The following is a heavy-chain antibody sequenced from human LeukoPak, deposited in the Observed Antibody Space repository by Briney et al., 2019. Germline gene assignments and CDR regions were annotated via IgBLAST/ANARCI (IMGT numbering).Heavy chain of an antibody. CDR3: ARAGWFGELLSFDY. D-gene: IGHD3-10*01. Sequence: ASVKVSCKASGYTFTGYLLHGVGQPPGKGLGGMGWINPNSGGTNYAQKFQGWVTMTRDTSISTAYMELSRLRSDDTAVYYCARAGWFGELLSFDYWGQGTLVTVSS. CDR1: GYTFTGYL. CDR2: INPNSGGT. V-gene: IGHV1-2*04. J-gene: IGHJ4*02.